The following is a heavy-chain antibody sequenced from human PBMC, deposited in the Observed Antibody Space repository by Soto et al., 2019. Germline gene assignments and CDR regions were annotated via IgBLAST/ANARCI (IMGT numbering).Heavy chain of an antibody. J-gene: IGHJ4*02. CDR2: VHGGGST. CDR1: GFTVSNNH. CDR3: AGRLTTAASLDY. Sequence: VQLVESGGGLIQPGGSLRLSCAASGFTVSNNHMTWVRQAAGKGLELVSFVHGGGSTSYADSVKGRLTISSDNSKNTLYLQMDRLRTEDTAIYYCAGRLTTAASLDYWGRGTLVTLPS. D-gene: IGHD3-16*01. V-gene: IGHV3-53*01.